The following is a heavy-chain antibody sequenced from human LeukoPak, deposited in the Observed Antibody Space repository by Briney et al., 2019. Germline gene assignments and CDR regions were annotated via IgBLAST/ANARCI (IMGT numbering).Heavy chain of an antibody. CDR1: GGSFSGYY. CDR3: ARGSSSSLGGFDY. J-gene: IGHJ4*02. V-gene: IGHV4-34*01. D-gene: IGHD6-6*01. CDR2: INHSGST. Sequence: TSETLSLTCAVYGGSFSGYYWSWIRQPPGKGLEWIGEINHSGSTNYNPSLESRVTISVDTSRSQFSLKLSSVTAADTAVYYCARGSSSSLGGFDYWGQGTLVTVSS.